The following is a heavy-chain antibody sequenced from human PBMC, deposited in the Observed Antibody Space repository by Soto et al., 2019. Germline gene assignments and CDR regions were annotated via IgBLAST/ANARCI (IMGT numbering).Heavy chain of an antibody. J-gene: IGHJ6*02. Sequence: SVKVSCKASGGTFSSYAISWVRQAPGQGLEWMGGIIPIFGTANYAQKFQGRVTITADESTSTAYMELSSLRSEDTAVYYCARDLVAARPYYYYGMDVWGQGTTVTVSS. CDR2: IIPIFGTA. CDR1: GGTFSSYA. V-gene: IGHV1-69*13. D-gene: IGHD6-6*01. CDR3: ARDLVAARPYYYYGMDV.